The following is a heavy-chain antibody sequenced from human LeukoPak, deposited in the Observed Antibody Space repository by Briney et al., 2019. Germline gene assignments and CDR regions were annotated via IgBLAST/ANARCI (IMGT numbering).Heavy chain of an antibody. V-gene: IGHV1-69*13. CDR2: IIPIFGTA. CDR3: ARAYCGGGCYSSTGYFDY. Sequence: GASVKVSCKVSGYTLTELSMHWVRQAPGQGLEWMGGIIPIFGTANYAQKFQGRVTITADESTSTAYMGLSSLRSEDTAVYYCARAYCGGGCYSSTGYFDYWGQGTLVTVSS. CDR1: GYTLTELS. D-gene: IGHD2-21*02. J-gene: IGHJ4*02.